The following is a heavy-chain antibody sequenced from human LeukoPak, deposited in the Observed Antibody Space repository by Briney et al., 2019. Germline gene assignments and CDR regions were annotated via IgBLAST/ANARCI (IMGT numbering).Heavy chain of an antibody. CDR1: GYTFTIYY. V-gene: IGHV1-2*02. CDR2: INPNSGGT. CDR3: ARAPLGLPFDY. Sequence: ASVTVSFTSSGYTFTIYYMHWVRQAPGQGLEWMAWINPNSGGTNYAQKFQGRVTMTRDTSISTAYMELSRLTSGDTAVYYCARAPLGLPFDYWGQGSLVTVSS. J-gene: IGHJ4*02.